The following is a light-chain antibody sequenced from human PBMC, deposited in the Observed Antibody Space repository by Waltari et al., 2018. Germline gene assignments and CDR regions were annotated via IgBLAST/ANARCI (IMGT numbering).Light chain of an antibody. Sequence: DIVMTQSPDSLAVSLGERATTNCKSSQSVLDSSNNKNYLAWYQQKPGQPPKLLIYWASTRESGVPDRFSGSGSGTDFTLTISSLQAEDVAVYYCQQYYTTRTFGQGTKVEIK. CDR2: WAS. J-gene: IGKJ1*01. CDR1: QSVLDSSNNKNY. CDR3: QQYYTTRT. V-gene: IGKV4-1*01.